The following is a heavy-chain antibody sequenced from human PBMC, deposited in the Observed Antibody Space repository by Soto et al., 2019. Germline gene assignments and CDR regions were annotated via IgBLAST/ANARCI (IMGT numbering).Heavy chain of an antibody. Sequence: QVQLVQSGAEVKEPGSSVRVSCKASGGTFDNFIMNWVRQTPGQGLEWMGGIVPMLGTPTYAEKFKVRVAISATGSSSIRYMDASIVRRDDRATFCCARNIRYSTSLAQNSDIEVWGPAVTVTGSS. CDR1: GGTFDNFI. V-gene: IGHV1-69*19. D-gene: IGHD1-26*01. CDR3: ARNIRYSTSLAQNSDIEV. CDR2: IVPMLGTP. J-gene: IGHJ6*02.